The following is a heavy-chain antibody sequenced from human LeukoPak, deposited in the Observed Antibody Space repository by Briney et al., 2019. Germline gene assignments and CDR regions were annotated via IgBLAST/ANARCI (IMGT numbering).Heavy chain of an antibody. V-gene: IGHV3-48*01. CDR2: ISSSSSTT. CDR3: ARNLYYYDSSGYYYY. J-gene: IGHJ4*02. CDR1: GFTFSSYS. D-gene: IGHD3-22*01. Sequence: PGGSLRLSCAASGFTFSSYSMNWVRQAPGKGLEWVSYISSSSSTTYYAGSVKGRFTISRDNSKNTLYLQMNSLRAEDTAVYYCARNLYYYDSSGYYYYWGQGTLVTVSS.